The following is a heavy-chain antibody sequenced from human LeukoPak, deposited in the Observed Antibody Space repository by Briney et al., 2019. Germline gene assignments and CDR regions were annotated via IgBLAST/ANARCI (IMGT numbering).Heavy chain of an antibody. Sequence: ASVKVSCTASGYTFTGYYMHWVRQAPGQGLEWMGRINPNSGGTNYAQKFQGRVTMTRDTSISTAYMELSRLRSDDTAVYYCARGFQAARPTDYWGQGTLVTVSS. J-gene: IGHJ4*02. V-gene: IGHV1-2*06. CDR1: GYTFTGYY. CDR3: ARGFQAARPTDY. CDR2: INPNSGGT. D-gene: IGHD6-6*01.